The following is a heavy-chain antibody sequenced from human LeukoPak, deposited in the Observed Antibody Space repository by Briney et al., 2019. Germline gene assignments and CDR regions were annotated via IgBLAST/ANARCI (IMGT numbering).Heavy chain of an antibody. CDR2: ISSTSRTI. Sequence: GGSLRLSCAASGFTFSGFGMNWVRQAPGRGLECVSYISSTSRTIYYADSVKGRFTISRDNAKNSLYLQMNSLRAEDTAVYYCARMRGIPAAGRAGNFDYWGQGTLVTVSS. CDR3: ARMRGIPAAGRAGNFDY. D-gene: IGHD6-13*01. CDR1: GFTFSGFG. J-gene: IGHJ4*02. V-gene: IGHV3-48*01.